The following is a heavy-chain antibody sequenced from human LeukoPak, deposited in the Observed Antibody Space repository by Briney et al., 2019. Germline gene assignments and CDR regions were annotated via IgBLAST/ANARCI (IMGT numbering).Heavy chain of an antibody. J-gene: IGHJ4*02. V-gene: IGHV3-30*02. CDR1: GFTFSSYG. D-gene: IGHD5-18*01. Sequence: GGSLRLSCAASGFTFSSYGMHWVHQAPGKGLEWVAFIRYDGSNKYYTDSVKGRFTISRDNSKNTLYLQMNSLRAEDTAVYYCAKGGNTAMEVSTGYWGQGTLVTVSS. CDR3: AKGGNTAMEVSTGY. CDR2: IRYDGSNK.